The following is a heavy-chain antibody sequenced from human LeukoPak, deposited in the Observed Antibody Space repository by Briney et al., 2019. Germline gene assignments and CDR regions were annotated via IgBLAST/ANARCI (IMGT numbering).Heavy chain of an antibody. CDR2: IYHSGST. Sequence: SGTLSLTCAVSGGSISSYYWSWIRQPPGKGLEWIGSIYHSGSTYYNPSLESRVTISVDTSKNQFSLKLSSVTAADTAVYYCARGGEMATILSDYWGQGTLVTVSS. CDR3: ARGGEMATILSDY. V-gene: IGHV4-38-2*01. D-gene: IGHD5-24*01. CDR1: GGSISSYY. J-gene: IGHJ4*02.